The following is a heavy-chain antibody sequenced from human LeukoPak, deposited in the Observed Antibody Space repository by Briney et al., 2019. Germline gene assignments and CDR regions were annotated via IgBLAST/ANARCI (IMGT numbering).Heavy chain of an antibody. CDR3: ARALGGRDAFDI. V-gene: IGHV3-33*01. J-gene: IGHJ3*02. CDR2: IWYDGSNK. Sequence: GGSLRLSCAASGFTFSSYGMHWVRQAPGKGLEWVAVIWYDGSNKYYADSVKGRFTISRDNSKNTLYLQMNSLRAEDTAVYYCARALGGRDAFDIWGQGTIVTVSS. CDR1: GFTFSSYG. D-gene: IGHD1-26*01.